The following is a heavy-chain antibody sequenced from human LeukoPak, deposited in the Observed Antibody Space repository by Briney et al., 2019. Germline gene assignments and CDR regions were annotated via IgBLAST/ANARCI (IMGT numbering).Heavy chain of an antibody. D-gene: IGHD1-26*01. Sequence: ASVKVSCKASGYTFTGYYMHWVRQAPGQGLEWMGWITPNSGGTNYAQKFQGRVTMTRDTAISTAYMELSRLRSDDTAVYYCARDEGAKTAFAIWGQGTMVTVSS. CDR1: GYTFTGYY. CDR3: ARDEGAKTAFAI. V-gene: IGHV1-2*02. J-gene: IGHJ3*02. CDR2: ITPNSGGT.